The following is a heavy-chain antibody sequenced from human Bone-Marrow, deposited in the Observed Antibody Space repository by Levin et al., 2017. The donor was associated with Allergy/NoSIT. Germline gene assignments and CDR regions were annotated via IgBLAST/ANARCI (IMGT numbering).Heavy chain of an antibody. J-gene: IGHJ5*02. CDR1: GFTFNEAY. CDR2: IKTKAEGETR. CDR3: FPSPSWARGGS. D-gene: IGHD3-16*01. Sequence: GGSLRLSCATSGFTFNEAYMNWVRQAPGKGLEWVGHIKTKAEGETRDYAAPVKGRIYISRDDSRSTSYLQMYGLNSEDTAIYYCFPSPSWARGGSWGQGTLVAVSS. V-gene: IGHV3-15*01.